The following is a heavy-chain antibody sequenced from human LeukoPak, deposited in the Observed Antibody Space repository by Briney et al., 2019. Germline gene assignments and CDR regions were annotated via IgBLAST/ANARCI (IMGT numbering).Heavy chain of an antibody. CDR2: INHSGST. CDR1: GGSFTGYY. Sequence: SETLSLTCGVYGGSFTGYYWSWIRQPPGKGLEWIGEINHSGSTNYNPSLKSRVTISVDTSKNQFSLKLSSVTAADTAVYYCARASTMVRGVIIDYWGQGTLVTVSS. V-gene: IGHV4-34*01. J-gene: IGHJ4*02. CDR3: ARASTMVRGVIIDY. D-gene: IGHD3-10*01.